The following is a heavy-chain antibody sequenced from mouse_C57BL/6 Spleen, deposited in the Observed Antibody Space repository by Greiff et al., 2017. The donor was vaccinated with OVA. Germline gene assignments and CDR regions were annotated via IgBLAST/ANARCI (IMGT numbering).Heavy chain of an antibody. CDR1: GYTFTSYW. CDR3: AFRITTVVATVGY. CDR2: IHPNSGST. D-gene: IGHD1-1*01. V-gene: IGHV1-64*01. Sequence: QVQLQQPGAELVKPGASVKLSCKASGYTFTSYWMHWVKQRPGQGLEWIGMIHPNSGSTNYNEKFKSKATLTVDKSSSTAYMQLSSLTSEDSAVYYCAFRITTVVATVGYWGQGTTLTVSS. J-gene: IGHJ2*01.